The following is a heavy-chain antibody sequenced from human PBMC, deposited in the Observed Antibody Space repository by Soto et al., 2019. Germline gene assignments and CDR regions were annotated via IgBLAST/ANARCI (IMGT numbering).Heavy chain of an antibody. Sequence: QVQLVESGGGVVQPGRSLRLSCAASGFTFSSYGMHWVRQAPGKGLEWVAVISYDGSNKYYADSVKGRFTISRDNSKNTLYLQMNSLRAEDTAVYYCAKEHSGSYYAGKDYWCQGTLVTVSS. CDR1: GFTFSSYG. V-gene: IGHV3-30*18. D-gene: IGHD1-26*01. J-gene: IGHJ4*02. CDR2: ISYDGSNK. CDR3: AKEHSGSYYAGKDY.